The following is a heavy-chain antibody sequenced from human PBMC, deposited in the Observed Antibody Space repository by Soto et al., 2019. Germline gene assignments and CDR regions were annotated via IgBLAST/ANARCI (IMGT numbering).Heavy chain of an antibody. CDR3: ARAYCSGGSCYEIGAVGGFDY. D-gene: IGHD2-15*01. CDR2: IIPIPGIA. CDR1: GGTFSSYT. V-gene: IGHV1-69*02. Sequence: SVKVSCKASGGTFSSYTISWVRQAPGQGLEWMGRIIPIPGIANFAQKFQGRVTITADKSTSTAYMELSSLRSEDTAVYYCARAYCSGGSCYEIGAVGGFDYWG. J-gene: IGHJ4*01.